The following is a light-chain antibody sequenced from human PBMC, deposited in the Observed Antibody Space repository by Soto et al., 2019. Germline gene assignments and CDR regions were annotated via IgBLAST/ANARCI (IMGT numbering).Light chain of an antibody. V-gene: IGKV1D-12*01. CDR1: QGVNSW. Sequence: DIQMTQSPSSVSASVGDRVTITCRASQGVNSWLAWYQQKPGKAPKLLIYGASNLQSGVPSRFNGSGSGTDFTLTISSLQPEDFAVYYCQQYGNTPRTFGQGTKLEIK. J-gene: IGKJ2*01. CDR3: QQYGNTPRT. CDR2: GAS.